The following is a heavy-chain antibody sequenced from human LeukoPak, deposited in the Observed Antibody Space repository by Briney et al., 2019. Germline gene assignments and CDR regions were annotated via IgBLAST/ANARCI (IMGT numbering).Heavy chain of an antibody. Sequence: PSETLSLTCTVSGGSISSYYWSWIRQPPGKGLEWIGYIYYSGSTNYNPSLKSRVTISVDTSKNQFSLKLSSVTAADTAVYYCARVHAETYSHGQIDYWGQGTLVTVSS. CDR2: IYYSGST. V-gene: IGHV4-59*01. D-gene: IGHD5-18*01. CDR3: ARVHAETYSHGQIDY. J-gene: IGHJ4*02. CDR1: GGSISSYY.